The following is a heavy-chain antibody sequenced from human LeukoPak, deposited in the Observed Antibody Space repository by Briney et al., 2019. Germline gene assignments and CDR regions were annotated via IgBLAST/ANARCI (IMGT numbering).Heavy chain of an antibody. CDR3: ALNVGVTVADTLDY. J-gene: IGHJ4*02. Sequence: PGRSLRLSCAAAGVTFHEYDFHWVRLTPGRGLEWVSGITRNGGTLGYADSVKGRFTISRDNAKDSLYLHMNSLRPDDTALYYCALNVGVTVADTLDYWGQGTLVTVSS. CDR1: GVTFHEYD. V-gene: IGHV3-9*01. D-gene: IGHD4-11*01. CDR2: ITRNGGTL.